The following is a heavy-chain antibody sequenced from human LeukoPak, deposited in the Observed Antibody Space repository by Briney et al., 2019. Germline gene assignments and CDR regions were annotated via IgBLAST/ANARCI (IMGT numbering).Heavy chain of an antibody. D-gene: IGHD6-19*01. V-gene: IGHV4-39*01. CDR2: IYYSGTT. J-gene: IGHJ4*02. CDR3: ARGTLYSGWSYYFDY. CDR1: GGSISSSSYY. Sequence: SETLSLTCTVSGGSISSSSYYWGWIRQPPGEGLEWIGSIYYSGTTYYNPSLKSRVTISVDTSKNQFSLILSSVTAADTAVYYCARGTLYSGWSYYFDYWGQGSQVTVSS.